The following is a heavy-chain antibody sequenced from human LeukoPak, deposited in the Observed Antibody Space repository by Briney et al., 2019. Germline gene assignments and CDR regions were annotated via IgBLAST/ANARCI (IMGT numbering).Heavy chain of an antibody. CDR3: ARGSGRIAAAGSY. Sequence: GASVKVSCKASGYTFTDYYMHWVRQAPGQGLEWMGWINPNSGGTNYAQKFQGRVTMTRDTSISTAYMELSRLRSDDTAVYYCARGSGRIAAAGSYWGQGTLVTVSS. J-gene: IGHJ4*02. V-gene: IGHV1-2*02. D-gene: IGHD6-13*01. CDR2: INPNSGGT. CDR1: GYTFTDYY.